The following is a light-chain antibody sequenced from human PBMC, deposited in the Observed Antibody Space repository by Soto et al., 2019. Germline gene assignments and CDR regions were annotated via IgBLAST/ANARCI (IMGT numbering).Light chain of an antibody. J-gene: IGKJ4*01. CDR3: RQSYSTPPS. CDR2: AAS. Sequence: DIQMTQSPSSLSASLGDRVTITCRASQSITTYLNWYRQKPGKAPKLLIYAASSLQSGVPSRFSGSGSGTDFTLTISSLQPEDFATYYCRQSYSTPPSFGGGTKVDI. V-gene: IGKV1-39*01. CDR1: QSITTY.